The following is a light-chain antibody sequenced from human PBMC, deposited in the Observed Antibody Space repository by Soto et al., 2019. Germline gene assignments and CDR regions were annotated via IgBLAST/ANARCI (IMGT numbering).Light chain of an antibody. CDR2: GAS. Sequence: AIQMTQSPSSLSASVGDRVTITCRASQDIRKDLAWYQRKPGKAPQILIYGASTLLTGVASRFSGSGSATDFTLTISSLQPEDSAAYYCLQDYNYPFTFGQGTKVDIK. J-gene: IGKJ2*01. CDR1: QDIRKD. CDR3: LQDYNYPFT. V-gene: IGKV1-6*01.